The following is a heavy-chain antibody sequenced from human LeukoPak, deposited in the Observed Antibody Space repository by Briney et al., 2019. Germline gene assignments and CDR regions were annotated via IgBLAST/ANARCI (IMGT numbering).Heavy chain of an antibody. D-gene: IGHD3-10*01. CDR1: GGTFSSYA. J-gene: IGHJ3*02. CDR3: ARRAGDDAFDI. Sequence: ASVKVSCKASGGTFSSYAISWVRQAPGQGLEWMGWINPNSGGTNYAQKFQGRVTMTRDTSISTAYMELSRLRSDDTAVHYCARRAGDDAFDIWGQGTMVTVSS. CDR2: INPNSGGT. V-gene: IGHV1-2*02.